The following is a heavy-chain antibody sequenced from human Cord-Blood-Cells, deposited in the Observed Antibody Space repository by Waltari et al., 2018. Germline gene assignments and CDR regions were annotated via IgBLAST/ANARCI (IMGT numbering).Heavy chain of an antibody. V-gene: IGHV4-59*01. D-gene: IGHD4-17*01. Sequence: QVQLQESGSGLVKPSETLSLTCTVSGGSISSYYWSWIRQPPGKGLEWIVYIYYSGSTNYNPYLKSRVTISVDTSKNQFSLKLSSVTAADTAVYYCARGSTVVNFDYWGQGTLVTVSS. CDR2: IYYSGST. CDR1: GGSISSYY. J-gene: IGHJ4*02. CDR3: ARGSTVVNFDY.